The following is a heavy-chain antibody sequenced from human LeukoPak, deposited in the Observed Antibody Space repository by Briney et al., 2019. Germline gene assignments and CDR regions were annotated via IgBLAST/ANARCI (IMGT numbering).Heavy chain of an antibody. Sequence: GGSLRLSCAVSGFTFSSYTMHWVRQAPGKGLEWVAVISYDGSNKYYADSVKGRFTISRDNSKNTLYLQMNSLRAEDTAVYYCARGAYYFDYWGQGTLVTVSS. J-gene: IGHJ4*02. V-gene: IGHV3-30-3*01. CDR2: ISYDGSNK. CDR1: GFTFSSYT. CDR3: ARGAYYFDY.